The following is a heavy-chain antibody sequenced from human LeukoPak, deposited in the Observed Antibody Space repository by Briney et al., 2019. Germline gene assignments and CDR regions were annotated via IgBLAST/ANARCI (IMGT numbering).Heavy chain of an antibody. J-gene: IGHJ6*04. V-gene: IGHV4-59*13. CDR3: ARGYCSSTTCYEMDV. CDR1: GGSISSYY. CDR2: IYYSGSA. D-gene: IGHD2-2*01. Sequence: SETLSLTCTVSGGSISSYYWSWIRQPPGKGLEWIGHIYYSGSANYNPSLKSRVTISVDTSKKQFSLNLSSVTAADTAVYYCARGYCSSTTCYEMDVWGKGTTVTVSS.